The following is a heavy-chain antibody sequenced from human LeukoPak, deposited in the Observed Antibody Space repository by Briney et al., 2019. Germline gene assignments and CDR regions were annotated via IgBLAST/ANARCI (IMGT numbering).Heavy chain of an antibody. Sequence: GGSLRLSCAASGFTFDDYGMNWVRQAPGKGLEWVSGITWSGGNTGYTDSVKGRFTISRDNAKNSLYLQMNSLRAEDTALYYCARDLLRFGELWENWFDPWGQGTLVTVSS. CDR1: GFTFDDYG. CDR2: ITWSGGNT. CDR3: ARDLLRFGELWENWFDP. D-gene: IGHD3-10*01. J-gene: IGHJ5*02. V-gene: IGHV3-20*04.